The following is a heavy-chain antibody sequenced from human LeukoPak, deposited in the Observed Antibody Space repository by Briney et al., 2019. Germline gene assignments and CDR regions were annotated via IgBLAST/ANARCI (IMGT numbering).Heavy chain of an antibody. CDR1: GFTFSSYT. Sequence: GGSLRLSCAASGFTFSSYTMNWVRQAPGKGLEWVSSFSTSGTYIYYADSVKGRFTISRDNAKNSLYLQMNTLRAEDTAVYYCARVQDYYYYMDVWGKGTTVTVSS. J-gene: IGHJ6*03. CDR3: ARVQDYYYYMDV. CDR2: FSTSGTYI. V-gene: IGHV3-21*01.